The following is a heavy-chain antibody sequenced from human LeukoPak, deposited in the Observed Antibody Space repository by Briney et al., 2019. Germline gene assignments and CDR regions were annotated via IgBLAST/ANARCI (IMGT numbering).Heavy chain of an antibody. CDR3: ARRSGSGWYSYYFDY. Sequence: GESLKISCKGSGYSFTSYWIGWVRQMPGKGLEWMGIIYPGDSDTRYSPSFQGQVTISADKSISTAYLQWSSLKASDTAVYYCARRSGSGWYSYYFDYWGQGTLVTVSS. D-gene: IGHD6-19*01. V-gene: IGHV5-51*01. CDR2: IYPGDSDT. J-gene: IGHJ4*02. CDR1: GYSFTSYW.